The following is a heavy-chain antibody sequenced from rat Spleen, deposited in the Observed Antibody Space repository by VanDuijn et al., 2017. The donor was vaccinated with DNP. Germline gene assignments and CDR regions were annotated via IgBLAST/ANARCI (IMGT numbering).Heavy chain of an antibody. D-gene: IGHD1-11*01. Sequence: EVQLVESGGGLVQPGRSLKLSCAAAGVTFSDFNMAWVRQVPKKGLEWVATILYDGSITYYGDSVKGRFTISRDNEKSTLYLQMDSLTSEDTATYYCTKPASYGGFWFAYWGQGVMVTVSS. V-gene: IGHV5-7*01. CDR2: ILYDGSIT. CDR3: TKPASYGGFWFAY. J-gene: IGHJ2*01. CDR1: GVTFSDFN.